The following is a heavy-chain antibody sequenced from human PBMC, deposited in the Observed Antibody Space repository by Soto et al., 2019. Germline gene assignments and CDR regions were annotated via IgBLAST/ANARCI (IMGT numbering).Heavy chain of an antibody. V-gene: IGHV4-39*01. Sequence: SETLSLACTVSRGFIDTSGHYWGWIRQPPGKDLQWIGSIFYDGTTYYNPSLKSRVIVSVDTSRNQFFLSLNSVTAADTAVYYCVRHRGSGYDPNWFAPWGQGTLVTVSS. CDR2: IFYDGTT. CDR1: RGFIDTSGHY. CDR3: VRHRGSGYDPNWFAP. D-gene: IGHD5-12*01. J-gene: IGHJ5*02.